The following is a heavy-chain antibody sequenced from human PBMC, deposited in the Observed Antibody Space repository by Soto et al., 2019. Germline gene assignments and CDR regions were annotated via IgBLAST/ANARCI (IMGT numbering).Heavy chain of an antibody. D-gene: IGHD5-18*01. CDR2: INPNSGGT. V-gene: IGHV1-2*04. CDR1: GYTFTGYY. Sequence: QVQLVQSGAEVKKPGASVKVSCKASGYTFTGYYMHWVRQAPGQGLEWMGWINPNSGGTKYAQKFQGWVTMTRDTSIITAYMELSRLRYDDTAVYYCARDYRPRDTAMVTHYYYGIDVWGQWTTVTVSS. J-gene: IGHJ6*02. CDR3: ARDYRPRDTAMVTHYYYGIDV.